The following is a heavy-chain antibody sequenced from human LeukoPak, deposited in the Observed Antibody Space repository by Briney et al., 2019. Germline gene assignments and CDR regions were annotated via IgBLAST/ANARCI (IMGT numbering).Heavy chain of an antibody. CDR3: ARAARVALLGRYSDY. CDR1: GYTFTSYG. V-gene: IGHV1-18*01. D-gene: IGHD5-18*01. CDR2: ISAYNGNT. Sequence: ASVKVTCKASGYTFTSYGISWVRQPPGQGLEWMGWISAYNGNTNYAQKLQGRVTMTTDTSTSTAYMELRSMRSDDTAVYYCARAARVALLGRYSDYWGQGTLVTVSS. J-gene: IGHJ4*02.